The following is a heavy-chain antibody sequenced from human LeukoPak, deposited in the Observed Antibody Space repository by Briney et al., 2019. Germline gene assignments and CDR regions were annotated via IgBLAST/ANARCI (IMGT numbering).Heavy chain of an antibody. CDR1: GYTFTGYY. J-gene: IGHJ4*02. CDR3: ARVIYNWNYCFES. D-gene: IGHD1-7*01. CDR2: INPNSGGT. V-gene: IGHV1-2*02. Sequence: ASVKVSCKASGYTFTGYYMHWVRQAPGQGLEWMGWINPNSGGTNYAQKFQGRVTMTRDTSISTAYMELSRLRSDDTAVYYCARVIYNWNYCFESWGQGTLVTVSS.